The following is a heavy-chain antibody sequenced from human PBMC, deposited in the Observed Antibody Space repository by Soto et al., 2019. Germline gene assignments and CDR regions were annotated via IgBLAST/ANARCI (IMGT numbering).Heavy chain of an antibody. V-gene: IGHV1-2*04. CDR1: GYTFTGYY. CDR3: ARDPNPCSSTSRYAGPYYFDY. D-gene: IGHD2-2*01. J-gene: IGHJ4*02. Sequence: GASVKVSCKASGYTFTGYYMHWVRQAPGQGLEWMGWINPNSGGTNYAQKFQGWVTMTRDTSISTAYMELSRLRSDDTAVYYCARDPNPCSSTSRYAGPYYFDYWGQGTLVNVSS. CDR2: INPNSGGT.